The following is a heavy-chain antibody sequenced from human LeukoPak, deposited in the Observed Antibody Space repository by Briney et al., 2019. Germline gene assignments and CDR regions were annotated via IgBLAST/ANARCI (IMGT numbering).Heavy chain of an antibody. CDR3: ARDRYCSSTSCYMADYYYMDV. Sequence: ASVKVSCKASGYTFTGYYMHWVRQAPGQGLEWIGWINPNSGGTNYAQKFQGRVTMTRDTSISTAYMELSRLRSDDTAVYYCARDRYCSSTSCYMADYYYMDVWGKRTTVTVSS. CDR1: GYTFTGYY. D-gene: IGHD2-2*02. V-gene: IGHV1-2*02. CDR2: INPNSGGT. J-gene: IGHJ6*03.